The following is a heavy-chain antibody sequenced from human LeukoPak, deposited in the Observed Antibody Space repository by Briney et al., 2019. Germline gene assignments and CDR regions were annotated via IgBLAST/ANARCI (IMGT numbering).Heavy chain of an antibody. J-gene: IGHJ6*02. CDR2: INHNGNVN. D-gene: IGHD3-16*01. CDR1: GFTFSSYA. V-gene: IGHV3-7*03. CDR3: ARGGGLDV. Sequence: GGSLRLSCAASGFTFSSYAMHWVRQAPGKGLEWVASINHNGNVNYYVDSVKGRFTISRDNAKNSLYLQMSNLRAEDTAVYFCARGGGLDVWGQGATVTVSS.